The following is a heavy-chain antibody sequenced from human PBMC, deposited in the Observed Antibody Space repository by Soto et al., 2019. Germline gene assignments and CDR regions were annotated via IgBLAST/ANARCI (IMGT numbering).Heavy chain of an antibody. V-gene: IGHV3-21*01. CDR3: ARDGYYDILPGYPPPADQNWFDP. Sequence: EVQLVESGGGLVKPGGSLRLSCAASGFTFSSYSMNWVRQAPGKGLEWVSSISSSSSYIYYADSVKGRSTISRDNAKNSLYLQMNRLRAEDTAVYYCARDGYYDILPGYPPPADQNWFDPWGQGTLVTVSS. D-gene: IGHD3-9*01. CDR1: GFTFSSYS. J-gene: IGHJ5*02. CDR2: ISSSSSYI.